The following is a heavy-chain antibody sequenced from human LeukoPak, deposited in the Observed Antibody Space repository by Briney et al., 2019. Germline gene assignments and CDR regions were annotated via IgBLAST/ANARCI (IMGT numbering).Heavy chain of an antibody. V-gene: IGHV3-53*01. CDR3: ARDRPSRRPGLVVDF. J-gene: IGHJ4*02. D-gene: IGHD2-8*02. Sequence: PGGSLRLSCAASGFTVSSNYMSWVRQAPGKGLEWVSVIYSGGSTYYADSVKGRFTISRDNAKNSLYLQMNSLRADDTAVYYCARDRPSRRPGLVVDFWGQGTLVTVSS. CDR2: IYSGGST. CDR1: GFTVSSNY.